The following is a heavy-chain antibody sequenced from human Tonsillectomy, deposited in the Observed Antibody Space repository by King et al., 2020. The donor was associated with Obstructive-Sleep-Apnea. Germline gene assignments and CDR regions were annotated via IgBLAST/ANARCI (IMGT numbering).Heavy chain of an antibody. CDR3: ARHRGVEDYGGYGDYFDY. CDR2: MYYSGNT. J-gene: IGHJ4*02. Sequence: VQLQESGPGLVKPSETLSLTCTVSGGSISNYYWSWIRQPPGKGLEWIGYMYYSGNTNFNPSLKSRCTISAGTSKIQFSLSLSSVTAADTAVYYCARHRGVEDYGGYGDYFDYWGQGTLVTVSS. V-gene: IGHV4-59*08. CDR1: GGSISNYY. D-gene: IGHD5-12*01.